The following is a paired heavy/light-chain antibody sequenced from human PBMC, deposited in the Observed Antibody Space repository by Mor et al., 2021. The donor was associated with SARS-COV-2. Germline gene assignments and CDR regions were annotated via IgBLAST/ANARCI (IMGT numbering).Heavy chain of an antibody. V-gene: IGHV3-33*08. D-gene: IGHD3-22*01. CDR1: GFSFSYYG. CDR2: VWYDGIRK. Sequence: QVQLVESGGGVVQPGGSLRLSCAASGFSFSYYGLHWVRQAPGKGLEWVAVVWYDGIRKYYADSVKGRFTISRDNSENTLYLQMNSLRVEDTALYYCVRDVDTSGHYDWFDPWGQGTLVSVSS. J-gene: IGHJ5*02. CDR3: VRDVDTSGHYDWFDP.
Light chain of an antibody. CDR1: TSDVGGYNF. CDR2: HVS. CDR3: SSYTSSSTLV. V-gene: IGLV2-14*01. Sequence: QSALTQPASVSGSPGQSITISCTGTTSDVGGYNFVSWYQQHPGRAPKCMIYHVSNRPSGVSDRFSGSKSGNTASLTISGLQAEDEADYYCSSYTSSSTLVFGTGTKVTVL. J-gene: IGLJ1*01.